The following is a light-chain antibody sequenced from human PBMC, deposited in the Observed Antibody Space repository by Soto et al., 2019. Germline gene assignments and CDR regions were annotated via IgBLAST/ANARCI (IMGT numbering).Light chain of an antibody. V-gene: IGKV1-39*01. J-gene: IGKJ1*01. CDR1: QSISSY. CDR2: AAS. CDR3: QQYSSHRT. Sequence: DIQMTQSPSSLSASVGDRVTITCRASQSISSYLNWYQQKPGKAPKLLIYAASSLQSGVPSRFSGSGSGTEFTLTISGLQADDFATYYCQQYSSHRTFGQGTKVDIK.